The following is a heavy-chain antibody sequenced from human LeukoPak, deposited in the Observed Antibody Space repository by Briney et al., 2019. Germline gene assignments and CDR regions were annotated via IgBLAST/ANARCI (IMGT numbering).Heavy chain of an antibody. CDR2: ISGSGGST. D-gene: IGHD2-15*01. CDR3: AKVVAWVDY. Sequence: GGSLRLSCAASGFTFSNYAMSWALQAPGKGLEWVSAISGSGGSTYYADSVKGRFTISRDNSKNTLYLQMNSLRAEDTAVYYCAKVVAWVDYWGQGTLVTVSS. J-gene: IGHJ4*02. CDR1: GFTFSNYA. V-gene: IGHV3-23*01.